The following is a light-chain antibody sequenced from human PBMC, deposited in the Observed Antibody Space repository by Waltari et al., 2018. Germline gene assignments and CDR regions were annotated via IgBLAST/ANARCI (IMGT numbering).Light chain of an antibody. V-gene: IGKV3-15*01. CDR2: GAS. J-gene: IGKJ4*01. Sequence: GRTSRSVNSNLAWYQHKPGQAPRLLMYGASTRPTGIPARFSGSESGTEFTLTITSLQSEDFAVYYCQQYNNWPLTFGGGTKVEI. CDR3: QQYNNWPLT. CDR1: RSVNSN.